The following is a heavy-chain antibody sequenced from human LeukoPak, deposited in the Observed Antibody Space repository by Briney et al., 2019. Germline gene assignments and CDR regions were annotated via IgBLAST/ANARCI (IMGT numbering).Heavy chain of an antibody. Sequence: PSQTLSLTCAISGDSVSSNSAAWNWIRQSPSRGLEWLGRTYYRSKWYNDYAVSVKSRITINPDTSKNQFSLQLSSVTAADTAVYYCAREVGITMVRGAGAFDIWGQGTMVTVSS. CDR2: TYYRSKWYN. V-gene: IGHV6-1*01. CDR3: AREVGITMVRGAGAFDI. J-gene: IGHJ3*02. CDR1: GDSVSSNSAA. D-gene: IGHD3-10*01.